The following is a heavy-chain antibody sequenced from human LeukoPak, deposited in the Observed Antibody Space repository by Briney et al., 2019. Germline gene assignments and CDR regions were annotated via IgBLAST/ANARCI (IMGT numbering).Heavy chain of an antibody. J-gene: IGHJ4*02. D-gene: IGHD6-13*01. CDR3: ARHHPTGYSSAWYYFDF. CDR1: GGSISPYY. Sequence: SETLSLTCSVSGGSISPYYWSWIRQPPGKGMEWIAYIYYTGDTNYNPSLKSRVTISVDTSKNQFSLTLSSVPAADTAVYYCARHHPTGYSSAWYYFDFCGQGSLVTVSS. V-gene: IGHV4-59*08. CDR2: IYYTGDT.